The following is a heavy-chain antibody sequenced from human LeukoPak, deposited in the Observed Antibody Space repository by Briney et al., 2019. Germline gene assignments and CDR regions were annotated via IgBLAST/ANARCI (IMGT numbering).Heavy chain of an antibody. Sequence: SETLSLTCTVSGGSISSYYWSWIRQPAGKGLEWIGRIYTSGSTNYNPSLKSRVTISVDTSKNQFSLKLSSVTAADTAVYYCARDQGSGVYSSSSWYYWGQGTLVTVSS. CDR3: ARDQGSGVYSSSSWYY. CDR1: GGSISSYY. CDR2: IYTSGST. D-gene: IGHD6-6*01. J-gene: IGHJ4*02. V-gene: IGHV4-4*07.